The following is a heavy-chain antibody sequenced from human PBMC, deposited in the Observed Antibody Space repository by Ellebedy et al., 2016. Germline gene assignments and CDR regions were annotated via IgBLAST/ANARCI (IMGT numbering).Heavy chain of an antibody. CDR2: ISYDGNNK. CDR1: GFTFSVYG. D-gene: IGHD2-2*01. J-gene: IGHJ4*02. CDR3: ARDPLPIVVGPTAQGGNCHDH. Sequence: GGSLRLSXAASGFTFSVYGMHWVRQAPGKGLQWVSFISYDGNNKYYADSVKGRFTISRDNSKNTLYFQMNSLRGEDTAVYYCARDPLPIVVGPTAQGGNCHDHWGQGTLVSVSS. V-gene: IGHV3-30*14.